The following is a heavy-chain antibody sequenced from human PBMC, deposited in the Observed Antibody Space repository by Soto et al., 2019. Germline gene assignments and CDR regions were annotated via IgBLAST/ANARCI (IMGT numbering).Heavy chain of an antibody. Sequence: QVQLVEAGGGVVQPGRSLRLSCAASGFTFSSYAMHWVRQAPGKGLEWVAVISYDGSNKYYADSVKGRFTISRDNPKNTLYLKVSRRRAEETAVYYCMMVDAFDLWVQGTMVILSS. CDR2: ISYDGSNK. CDR1: GFTFSSYA. V-gene: IGHV3-30-3*01. CDR3: MMVDAFDL. D-gene: IGHD3-22*01. J-gene: IGHJ3*01.